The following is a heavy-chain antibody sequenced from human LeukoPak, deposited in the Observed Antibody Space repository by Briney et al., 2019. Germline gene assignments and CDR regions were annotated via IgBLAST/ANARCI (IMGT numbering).Heavy chain of an antibody. J-gene: IGHJ6*02. CDR3: ARMGLLWFGELLFGLDA. V-gene: IGHV4-39*01. D-gene: IGHD3-10*01. Sequence: SETLSLTCSLSGETITSRDFYWGWIRQPPGKGLEWIVSINHRGNTYYSPSLKSRVTISVDTSKNQFSLTLSSVTAADTAMYYCARMGLLWFGELLFGLDAWGQGTTVAVSS. CDR1: GETITSRDFY. CDR2: INHRGNT.